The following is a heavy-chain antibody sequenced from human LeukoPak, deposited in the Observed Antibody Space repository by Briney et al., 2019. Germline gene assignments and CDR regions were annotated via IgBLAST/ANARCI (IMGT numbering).Heavy chain of an antibody. CDR1: GFTFSDSW. J-gene: IGHJ4*02. CDR3: ARAGSHWHYVY. V-gene: IGHV3-7*01. D-gene: IGHD3-10*01. Sequence: GGSLRLSCAAAGFTFSDSWMSWVRQAPGKGLKWVANIKQDGSEKYYVDSVKGRFTISRDNAKNSLSLQMNNLRVEDTAVYYCARAGSHWHYVYWGQGTVVTVSS. CDR2: IKQDGSEK.